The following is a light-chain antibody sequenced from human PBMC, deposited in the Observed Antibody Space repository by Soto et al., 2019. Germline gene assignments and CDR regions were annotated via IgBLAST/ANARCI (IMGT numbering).Light chain of an antibody. V-gene: IGKV3-11*01. CDR3: QQRSNWGLT. Sequence: EMVLTQSPATLSLSPGERATLSSRASQSVSSYLAWYQQKPGQAPRLLIYDASNRAAGIPARFSGSGSGTDFTLTISSLEPEDFAVYYCQQRSNWGLTFGGGTKVEIK. CDR2: DAS. CDR1: QSVSSY. J-gene: IGKJ4*01.